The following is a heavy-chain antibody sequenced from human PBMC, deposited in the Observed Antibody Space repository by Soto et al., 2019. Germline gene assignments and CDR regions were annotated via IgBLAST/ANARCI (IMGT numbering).Heavy chain of an antibody. CDR3: ASIGGWGRYFDWSPPH. Sequence: GGSLRLSCAASGFTFSSYSMNWVRQAPGKGLEWVSYISSSSSTIYYADSVKGRFTISRDNAKNSLYLQMNSLRAEDTAVYYCASIGGWGRYFDWSPPHWGQGTLVTVSS. J-gene: IGHJ4*02. CDR1: GFTFSSYS. V-gene: IGHV3-48*01. CDR2: ISSSSSTI. D-gene: IGHD3-9*01.